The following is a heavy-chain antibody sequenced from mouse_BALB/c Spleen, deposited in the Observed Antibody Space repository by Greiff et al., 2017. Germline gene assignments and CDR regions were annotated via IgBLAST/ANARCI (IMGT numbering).Heavy chain of an antibody. Sequence: EVKLVESGGGLVKPGGSLKLSCAASGFTFSDYYMYWVRQTPEKRLEWVATISDGGSYTYYPDSVKGRFTISRDNAKNNLYLQMSSLKSEDTAMYYCARAPYGNYYAMDYWGQGTSVTVSS. D-gene: IGHD2-1*01. V-gene: IGHV5-4*02. CDR2: ISDGGSYT. CDR3: ARAPYGNYYAMDY. CDR1: GFTFSDYY. J-gene: IGHJ4*01.